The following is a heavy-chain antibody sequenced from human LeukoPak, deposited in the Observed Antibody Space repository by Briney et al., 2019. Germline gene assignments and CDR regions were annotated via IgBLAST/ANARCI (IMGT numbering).Heavy chain of an antibody. CDR3: ARDRPFGGVLDFDY. CDR1: GFTLSSHG. V-gene: IGHV3-23*01. Sequence: GGSLRLSCAASGFTLSSHGMSWVRQAPGKGPEWVSPISGSGDNTYYADSVKGRFTISRDNSKNTLYLQMNSLRAEDTAVYYCARDRPFGGVLDFDYWGQGTLVTVSS. D-gene: IGHD3-16*01. J-gene: IGHJ4*02. CDR2: ISGSGDNT.